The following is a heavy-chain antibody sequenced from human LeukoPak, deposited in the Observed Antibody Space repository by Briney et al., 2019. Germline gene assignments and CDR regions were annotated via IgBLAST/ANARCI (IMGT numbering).Heavy chain of an antibody. D-gene: IGHD6-13*01. CDR2: IWYDGSNK. CDR3: AKDREVDSSSWYGDADVENWFDP. J-gene: IGHJ5*02. CDR1: GFTFSSYG. V-gene: IGHV3-33*06. Sequence: GTSLRLSCAASGFTFSSYGMHWVRQAPGKGLEWVAAIWYDGSNKYYGDSVKGRFSISRDNSKNTLYLQMNSLRAEDTAVYYCAKDREVDSSSWYGDADVENWFDPWGQGTLVTVSS.